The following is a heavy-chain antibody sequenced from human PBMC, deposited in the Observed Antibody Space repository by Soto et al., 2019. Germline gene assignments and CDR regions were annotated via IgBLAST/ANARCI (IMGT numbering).Heavy chain of an antibody. CDR2: ISGSGGST. J-gene: IGHJ4*02. CDR1: GFTFSSYA. Sequence: SGGSLRLSCAASGFTFSSYAMSWVRQAPGKGLEWVSAISGSGGSTYYADSVKGRFTISRDNSKNTLYLQMNSLRAEDTAVYYCAKEAALVLRYFAWPDPDYWGQGTLVTVSS. V-gene: IGHV3-23*01. D-gene: IGHD3-9*01. CDR3: AKEAALVLRYFAWPDPDY.